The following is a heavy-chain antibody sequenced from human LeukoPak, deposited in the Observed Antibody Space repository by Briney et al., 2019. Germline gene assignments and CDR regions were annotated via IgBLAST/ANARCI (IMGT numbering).Heavy chain of an antibody. CDR2: IYYTGTT. CDR3: ARVPDIATAGHFYYYGMDV. D-gene: IGHD6-13*01. CDR1: GGSISSYF. Sequence: SETLSLTCIVSGGSISSYFWSWIRQPPGKGLEWIGHIYYTGTTNYNPSLKSRVTMSVDASKNQFSLNLTSVTAADTAVYYCARVPDIATAGHFYYYGMDVWGQGTTVTVSS. V-gene: IGHV4-59*08. J-gene: IGHJ6*02.